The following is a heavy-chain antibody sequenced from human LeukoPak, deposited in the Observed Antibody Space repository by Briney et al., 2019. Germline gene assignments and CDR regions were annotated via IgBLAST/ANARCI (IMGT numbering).Heavy chain of an antibody. CDR1: GFTFISYR. D-gene: IGHD5-12*01. J-gene: IGHJ3*02. CDR2: ISSSSSYI. V-gene: IGHV3-21*01. Sequence: PGGSLKLPCQASGFTFISYRMNWDRQAPGKGLEWVSPISSSSSYIYYADSVKGRFTISRDNAKNSLYLQMNSLRAEDTAVYYCARPTWIVATIDAFDIWGQGTMVTVSS. CDR3: ARPTWIVATIDAFDI.